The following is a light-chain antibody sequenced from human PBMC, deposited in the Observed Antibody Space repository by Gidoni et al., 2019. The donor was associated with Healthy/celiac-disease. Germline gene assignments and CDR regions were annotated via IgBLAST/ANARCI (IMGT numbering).Light chain of an antibody. CDR2: GSS. Sequence: EIVLTQSPGTLSLSPGERATLSCKASQSVCSRYLAWYQQKPGQAPRPPIFGSSRRATGLPDRFSGRGAGTEFTLTISRLEPEDFAVYYCQQYGSFILTFGGGTKVEIK. CDR3: QQYGSFILT. J-gene: IGKJ4*01. CDR1: QSVCSRY. V-gene: IGKV3-20*01.